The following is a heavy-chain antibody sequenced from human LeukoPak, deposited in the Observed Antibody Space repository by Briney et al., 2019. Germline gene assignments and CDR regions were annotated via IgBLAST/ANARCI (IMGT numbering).Heavy chain of an antibody. CDR3: ATASSKSLPN. D-gene: IGHD5/OR15-5a*01. J-gene: IGHJ4*02. Sequence: RASETLSLTCAVSGGSIGNNNWWAWVRQPPTKGLEWIAEMHLSGSTNYNPSLKSRVTISIDKSRNQFSLTLTSVTAADTAVYYCATASSKSLPNWGQGTLVTVSS. CDR1: GGSIGNNNW. CDR2: MHLSGST. V-gene: IGHV4-4*02.